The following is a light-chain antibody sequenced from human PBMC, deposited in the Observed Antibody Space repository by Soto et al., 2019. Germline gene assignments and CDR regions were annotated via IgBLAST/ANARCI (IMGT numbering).Light chain of an antibody. Sequence: QSVLTQSPSASASLGASVKLTCTRSSGHSNYAISWHQQQSEKGPRYLMKLNSDGSHSKGDGIPDRFSGSSAGAERYLTISSLQSEDEDDYYCQTWGSGIVVFGGGTKLTVL. V-gene: IGLV4-69*01. CDR2: LNSDGSH. J-gene: IGLJ2*01. CDR1: SGHSNYA. CDR3: QTWGSGIVV.